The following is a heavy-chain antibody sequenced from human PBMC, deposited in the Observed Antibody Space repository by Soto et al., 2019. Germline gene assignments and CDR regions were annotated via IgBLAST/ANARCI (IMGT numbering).Heavy chain of an antibody. J-gene: IGHJ4*02. D-gene: IGHD3-16*01. V-gene: IGHV4-59*08. CDR3: ARRWGTTFDY. CDR1: GGSISRYY. Sequence: TSETLSLTCTVSGGSISRYYWSWIRQPPGKGLEWIGYIYYSGSTNYDPSLKSRVTISVDTSKNQFSLKLSSVTAADTAVYYCARRWGTTFDYWGQGTLVTVS. CDR2: IYYSGST.